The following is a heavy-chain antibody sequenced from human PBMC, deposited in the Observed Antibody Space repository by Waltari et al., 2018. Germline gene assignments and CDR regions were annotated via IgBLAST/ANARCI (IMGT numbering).Heavy chain of an antibody. D-gene: IGHD3-10*01. CDR3: ARDGAGMVQGVLPFDP. CDR2: IIPIFGTA. J-gene: IGHJ5*02. Sequence: QVQLVQSGAEVKKPGSSVKVSCKASGGTFSSYAISWVRQAPGQGLEWMGRIIPIFGTANYAQNFQGRFTITADKSTSTAYMELSSLRAEDTAVYYCARDGAGMVQGVLPFDPWGQGTLVTVSS. V-gene: IGHV1-69*08. CDR1: GGTFSSYA.